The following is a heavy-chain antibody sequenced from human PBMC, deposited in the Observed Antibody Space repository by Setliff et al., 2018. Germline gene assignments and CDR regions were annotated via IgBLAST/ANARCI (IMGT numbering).Heavy chain of an antibody. J-gene: IGHJ4*02. V-gene: IGHV4-31*11. CDR1: GGSISTDPYL. CDR2: ISYSGRT. D-gene: IGHD2-15*01. CDR3: ARVAYPNGGSCRYFDN. Sequence: SETLSLTCAVSGGSISTDPYLWTWIRQHPVKGLEWIGYISYSGRTSYNPSLYSRITVSLDRSKNQFSLQLTSVTAADTAMYYCARVAYPNGGSCRYFDNWGQGTLVTVSS.